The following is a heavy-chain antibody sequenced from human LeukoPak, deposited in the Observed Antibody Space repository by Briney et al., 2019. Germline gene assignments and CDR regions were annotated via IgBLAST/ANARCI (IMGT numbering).Heavy chain of an antibody. CDR3: ARAYGGNVELAFDI. CDR2: IYYSGST. V-gene: IGHV4-31*03. CDR1: GGSISSSDYH. J-gene: IGHJ3*02. D-gene: IGHD4-23*01. Sequence: PSETLSLTCTVSGGSISSSDYHWTWVRQHPGKGLEWIGYIYYSGSTYYNPSLKSRVTISLDTSKNQFSLRLISVTAADTAVYFCARAYGGNVELAFDIWGQGTMVTVSS.